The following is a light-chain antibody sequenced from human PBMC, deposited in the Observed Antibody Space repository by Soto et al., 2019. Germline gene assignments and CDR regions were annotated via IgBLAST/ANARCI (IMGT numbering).Light chain of an antibody. CDR1: QSISSW. V-gene: IGKV1-5*01. CDR2: DAS. J-gene: IGKJ1*01. Sequence: DIQMTQSPSTLSASVGDRVTITCRASQSISSWLAWYQQKPGKAPKLLIYDASSLESGVPSRFSGSGSGTGFTLTITSLQPDDFATYYCQHYNNYPWTFGQGTKVEIK. CDR3: QHYNNYPWT.